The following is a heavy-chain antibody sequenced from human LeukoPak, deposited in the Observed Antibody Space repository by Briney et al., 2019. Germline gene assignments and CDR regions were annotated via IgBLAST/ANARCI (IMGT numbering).Heavy chain of an antibody. J-gene: IGHJ3*02. Sequence: ASVKVSCKASGGTFSSYAISWVRQAPGQGLEWMGWINAYNNNANYAQKLQGRVTMTTDTSTSTAYMELRSLRSDDTAVYYCARGRWQQLVLSGFDIWGQGTMVTVSS. V-gene: IGHV1-18*01. CDR1: GGTFSSYA. CDR2: INAYNNNA. CDR3: ARGRWQQLVLSGFDI. D-gene: IGHD6-13*01.